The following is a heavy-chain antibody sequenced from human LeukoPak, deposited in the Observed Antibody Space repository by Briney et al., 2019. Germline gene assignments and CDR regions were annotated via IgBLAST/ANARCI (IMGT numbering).Heavy chain of an antibody. CDR2: IYYSGTT. J-gene: IGHJ6*02. CDR3: AREDPQTTVPEGMDV. Sequence: SETLSLTCTVSGGSISYYYWSWIRQSPGKGLEWIGYIYYSGTTNYSPSLKGRVTISVDTSKNQFSLRLRSVTAADTAVYYCAREDPQTTVPEGMDVWGQGTTVTVSS. CDR1: GGSISYYY. D-gene: IGHD4-17*01. V-gene: IGHV4-59*01.